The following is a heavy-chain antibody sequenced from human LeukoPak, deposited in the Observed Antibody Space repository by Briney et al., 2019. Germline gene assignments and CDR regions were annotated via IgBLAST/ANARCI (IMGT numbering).Heavy chain of an antibody. J-gene: IGHJ6*03. CDR2: IISIFGTA. CDR1: GGTFSSYA. Sequence: GASVKVSCKASGGTFSSYAISWVRQAPGQGLEWMGGIISIFGTANYAQKFQGRVTITTDESTSTAYMELSSLRSEDTAVYYCARGLGYCSSTSCYSPMDVWGKGTTVTVSS. V-gene: IGHV1-69*05. CDR3: ARGLGYCSSTSCYSPMDV. D-gene: IGHD2-2*01.